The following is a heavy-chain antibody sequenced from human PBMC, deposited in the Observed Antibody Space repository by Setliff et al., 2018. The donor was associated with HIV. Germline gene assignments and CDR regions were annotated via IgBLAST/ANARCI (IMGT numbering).Heavy chain of an antibody. J-gene: IGHJ4*02. CDR3: ARDSRRRTLAGIGSYFDY. CDR2: INQDGSEK. V-gene: IGHV3-7*01. Sequence: PGGSLRLSCEASGFTLRSYAMYWVRQAPGKGLEWVAGINQDGSEKYYVDSVKGRFTISRDNAKNSLYLQMNSLTAEDTAVYYCARDSRRRTLAGIGSYFDYWGQGAMVTVSS. D-gene: IGHD6-19*01. CDR1: GFTLRSYA.